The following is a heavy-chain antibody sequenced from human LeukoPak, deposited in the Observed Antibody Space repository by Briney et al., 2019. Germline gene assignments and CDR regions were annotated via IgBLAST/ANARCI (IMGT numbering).Heavy chain of an antibody. CDR2: IRSKANSYAT. J-gene: IGHJ4*02. V-gene: IGHV3-73*01. D-gene: IGHD6-19*01. Sequence: GGSLRLSCAASGFTFSGSAMHWVRQASGKGLEWVGRIRSKANSYATAYAASVKGRFTISRDDSKNTAYLQMNSLKTEDTAVYYCTSFIAVAGTWGQGTLVTVSS. CDR3: TSFIAVAGT. CDR1: GFTFSGSA.